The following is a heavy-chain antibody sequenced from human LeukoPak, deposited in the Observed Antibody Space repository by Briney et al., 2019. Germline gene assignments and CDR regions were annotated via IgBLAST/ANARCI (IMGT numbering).Heavy chain of an antibody. CDR3: ARELPLLFGWGSHYFDY. J-gene: IGHJ4*02. Sequence: GGSLRLSCAASGFTFSSYAMHWVRQAPGKGLEWVAVISCDGSNKYYADSVKGRFTISRDNSKNTLYLQMNSLKAEDTATYYFARELPLLFGWGSHYFDYWGQGTLVTVSS. V-gene: IGHV3-30*04. CDR1: GFTFSSYA. CDR2: ISCDGSNK. D-gene: IGHD3-10*01.